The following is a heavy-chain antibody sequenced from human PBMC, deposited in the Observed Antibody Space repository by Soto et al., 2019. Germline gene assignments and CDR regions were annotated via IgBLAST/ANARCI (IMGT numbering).Heavy chain of an antibody. CDR3: ARDPLWSSSTHSNWFDP. D-gene: IGHD6-6*01. J-gene: IGHJ5*02. V-gene: IGHV6-1*01. CDR1: GDSVSSNSAA. Sequence: QSQTLSLTCAISGDSVSSNSAAWNWIRQSPSRGLEWLGRTYYRSKWYNDYAVSVKSRITINPDTSKNQFSLQLNSVTPEDTAVYYCARDPLWSSSTHSNWFDPWGQGTLITVSS. CDR2: TYYRSKWYN.